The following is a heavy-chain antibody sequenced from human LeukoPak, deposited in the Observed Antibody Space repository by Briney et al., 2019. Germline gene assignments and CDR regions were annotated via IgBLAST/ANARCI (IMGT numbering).Heavy chain of an antibody. CDR1: GGSFSGYY. V-gene: IGHV4-34*01. CDR3: ARGNGYSYGLDYYYYYMDV. Sequence: SETLSLTCAVYGGSFSGYYWSWIRQPPGKGLEWIGEINHSGSTNYNPSLKSRVTISVDTSKNQFSLKLSSVTAADTAVYYCARGNGYSYGLDYYYYYMDVWGKGTTVTVSS. D-gene: IGHD5-18*01. CDR2: INHSGST. J-gene: IGHJ6*03.